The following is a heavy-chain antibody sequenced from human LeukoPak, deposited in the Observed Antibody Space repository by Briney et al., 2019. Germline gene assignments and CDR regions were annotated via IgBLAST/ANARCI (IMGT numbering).Heavy chain of an antibody. D-gene: IGHD4/OR15-4a*01. CDR2: IYYSGST. Sequence: TSETLSLTCTVSGDSISTGSYYWGWVRQSPGEGLEWIASIYYSGSTHYNPSLKSRVSISRDTSKNQFSLNLSSVTAADTAVYYCARVGAEANFDYWGQGTLVTVSS. V-gene: IGHV4-39*07. J-gene: IGHJ4*02. CDR3: ARVGAEANFDY. CDR1: GDSISTGSYY.